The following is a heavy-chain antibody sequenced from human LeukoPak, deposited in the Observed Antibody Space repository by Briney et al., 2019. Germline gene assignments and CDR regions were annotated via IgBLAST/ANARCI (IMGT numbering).Heavy chain of an antibody. V-gene: IGHV3-72*01. CDR3: ARFRYGGYDFDQ. CDR2: SRNKANSYTT. D-gene: IGHD4-17*01. CDR1: GVTLSDHH. Sequence: GGSLRLSCAASGVTLSDHHMDWGRQPPGKGLEWIGRSRNKANSYTTEYAASVKGRFAISRDDSNTSLYLQMNSLKSEDTAVYYCARFRYGGYDFDQWGQGTLVTVSS. J-gene: IGHJ4*02.